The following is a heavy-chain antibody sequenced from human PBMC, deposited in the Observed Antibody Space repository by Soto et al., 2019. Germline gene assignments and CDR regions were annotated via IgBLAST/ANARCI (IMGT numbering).Heavy chain of an antibody. CDR3: ARVKRPPFPPYSGSLDY. Sequence: SETLSLTCAVYGGSFSGYYWSWIRQPPGKGLEWIGEINHSGSTNYNPSLKSRVTISVDTSKNQFSLKLSSVTAADTAVYYCARVKRPPFPPYSGSLDYWGQGTLVTVSS. CDR1: GGSFSGYY. CDR2: INHSGST. D-gene: IGHD3-10*01. J-gene: IGHJ4*02. V-gene: IGHV4-34*01.